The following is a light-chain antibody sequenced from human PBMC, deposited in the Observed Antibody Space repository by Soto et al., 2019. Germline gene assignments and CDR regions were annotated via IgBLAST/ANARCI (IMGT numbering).Light chain of an antibody. V-gene: IGKV3-15*01. CDR2: GAS. J-gene: IGKJ1*01. CDR3: QQYNNWPGT. Sequence: EMVMTQSPATLSVSPGERATLSCRASQSVNSNLAWFQQKPGQAPRLLIYGASTRATGIPARFSGSGSGSEFTLTISSLQSEDFAVYYCQQYNNWPGTFGQGTKVDIK. CDR1: QSVNSN.